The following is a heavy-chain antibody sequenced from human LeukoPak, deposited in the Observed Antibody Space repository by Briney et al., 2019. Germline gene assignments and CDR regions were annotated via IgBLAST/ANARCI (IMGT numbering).Heavy chain of an antibody. J-gene: IGHJ4*02. D-gene: IGHD3-22*01. CDR2: ISGSGGST. CDR3: AKDSYDSSGDKYYFDY. Sequence: PGGSLRLSCAASGFTFSSYAMSWVRQAPGKGLEWVSAISGSGGSTYYADSVKGRFTISRDNSKNTLYLQMNSLRAEDTAVYYCAKDSYDSSGDKYYFDYWGQGTLVTVSS. V-gene: IGHV3-23*01. CDR1: GFTFSSYA.